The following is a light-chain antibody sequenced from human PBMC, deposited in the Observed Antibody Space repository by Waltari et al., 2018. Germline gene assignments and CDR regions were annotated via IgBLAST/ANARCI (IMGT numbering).Light chain of an antibody. Sequence: SYVLTQPPSVSAAPGETASIACGGDNLEYKSVHWYQQKPGQTPVLAIFYDTDRPSGCPERFSDSSSQSTATLTISRVEAEDEAVYYCRVCDGEDHPAVVFGGRTKLTVL. CDR3: RVCDGEDHPAVV. V-gene: IGLV3-21*04. J-gene: IGLJ2*01. CDR1: NLEYKS. CDR2: YDT.